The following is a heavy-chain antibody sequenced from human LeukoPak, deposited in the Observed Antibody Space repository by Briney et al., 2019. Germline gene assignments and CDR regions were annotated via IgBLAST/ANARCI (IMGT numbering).Heavy chain of an antibody. Sequence: SVKVSCKASGGTFSSYAISWVRQAPGQGLEWMGRIIPIFGTANYAQKFQGRVTITTDGSTSTAYMVLSSLRSEDTAVYYCARDPLGPNGYWGQGTLVTVSS. V-gene: IGHV1-69*05. J-gene: IGHJ4*02. CDR1: GGTFSSYA. CDR2: IIPIFGTA. CDR3: ARDPLGPNGY. D-gene: IGHD4/OR15-4a*01.